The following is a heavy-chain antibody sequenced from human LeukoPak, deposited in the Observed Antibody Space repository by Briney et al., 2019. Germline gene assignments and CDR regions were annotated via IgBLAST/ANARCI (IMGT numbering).Heavy chain of an antibody. Sequence: SETLPLTCAVYGGSFSGYYWSWIRQPPGKGLEWIGEINHSGSTNYNPSLKSRVTISVDTSKNQFSLKLSSVTAADTAVYYCARAPRDCSGASCHPRYFQHWGQGTLVTVSS. CDR2: INHSGST. D-gene: IGHD2-15*01. V-gene: IGHV4-34*01. CDR3: ARAPRDCSGASCHPRYFQH. CDR1: GGSFSGYY. J-gene: IGHJ1*01.